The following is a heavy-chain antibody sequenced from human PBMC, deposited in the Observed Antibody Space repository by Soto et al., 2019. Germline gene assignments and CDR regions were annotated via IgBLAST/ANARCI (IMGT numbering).Heavy chain of an antibody. V-gene: IGHV1-18*01. CDR3: GGGSSNPASGDY. Sequence: QVQLVQSGPEVRKPGASVKVSCKASGYTFTNYGINWVRQAPGQGLEWMGWVSAYNGEKSYAQKVQDRITMTTDTSTSNALMGLRGLRSDGTAVYYLGGGSSNPASGDYWGQGTLVTGSS. CDR2: VSAYNGEK. CDR1: GYTFTNYG. D-gene: IGHD3-16*01. J-gene: IGHJ4*01.